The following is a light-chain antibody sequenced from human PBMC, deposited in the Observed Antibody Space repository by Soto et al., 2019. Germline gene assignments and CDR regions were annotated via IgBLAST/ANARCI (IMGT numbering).Light chain of an antibody. CDR3: SSYSTSFFYV. J-gene: IGLJ1*01. CDR2: GVT. V-gene: IGLV2-14*01. CDR1: SADIGFYDY. Sequence: QSALTQPASVSGSPGQSITISCTGTSADIGFYDYVSWYQQYPGKAPNLLIYGVTYRPSGISYRFSGSKSGSTASLTISGLQDEDDADYYCSSYSTSFFYVFGTGTKVTVL.